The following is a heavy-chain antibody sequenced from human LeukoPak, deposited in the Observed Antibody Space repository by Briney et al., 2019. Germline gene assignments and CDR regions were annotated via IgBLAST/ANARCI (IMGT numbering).Heavy chain of an antibody. J-gene: IGHJ3*02. CDR2: IYTSGST. Sequence: TSETLSLTCTVSGDTISSYYWNWIRQPAGKGLEWIGRIYTSGSTNYDPSFKSRVTMSVDTSKNQFSLKLTSVTAADTAIYYCARHKFLAVAGTGAFDIWGQGTMVTVSS. D-gene: IGHD6-19*01. V-gene: IGHV4-4*07. CDR3: ARHKFLAVAGTGAFDI. CDR1: GDTISSYY.